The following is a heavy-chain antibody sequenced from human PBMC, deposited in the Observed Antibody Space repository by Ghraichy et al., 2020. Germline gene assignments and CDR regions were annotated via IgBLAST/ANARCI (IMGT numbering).Heavy chain of an antibody. CDR3: ARAPRYCSITICFSENYHFDY. CDR1: GYTYTTYG. V-gene: IGHV1-18*04. Sequence: ASVKVSCKASGYTYTTYGISWVRQAPGQGLEWMGWISAYNGDTNYAQNLQDRVTMATDTSTTTAYMELRNLRSDDTAVYYCARAPRYCSITICFSENYHFDYWGQGTLVTVSS. CDR2: ISAYNGDT. J-gene: IGHJ4*02. D-gene: IGHD2-2*01.